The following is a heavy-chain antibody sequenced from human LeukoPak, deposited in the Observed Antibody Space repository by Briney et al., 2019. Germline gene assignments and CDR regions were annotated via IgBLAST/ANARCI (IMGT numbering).Heavy chain of an antibody. Sequence: PGGSLRLSCAASGFTFSTYALHWVRQAPGKGLEYVSGISGNGGSTYYANSVKGRFTISGDNSKNTLYLQMGSPRAEDMAVYYCARGPPGVASMYYFDYWGQGTLVTVSS. CDR2: ISGNGGST. J-gene: IGHJ4*02. CDR3: ARGPPGVASMYYFDY. CDR1: GFTFSTYA. V-gene: IGHV3-64*01. D-gene: IGHD3-10*01.